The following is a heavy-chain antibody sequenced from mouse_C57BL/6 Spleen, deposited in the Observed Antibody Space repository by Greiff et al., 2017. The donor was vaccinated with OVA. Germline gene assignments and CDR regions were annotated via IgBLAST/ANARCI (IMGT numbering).Heavy chain of an antibody. Sequence: VQLQQSGPGLVQPSQSLSITCTVSGFSLTSYGVHWVRQSPGKGLEWLGVIWRGGSTDYNAAFMSRLSITKDNSKSQVFFKMNSLQADDTAIYYCAKMDYGSSLYWYFDVWGTGTTVTVSS. CDR2: IWRGGST. CDR3: AKMDYGSSLYWYFDV. CDR1: GFSLTSYG. J-gene: IGHJ1*03. D-gene: IGHD1-1*01. V-gene: IGHV2-5*01.